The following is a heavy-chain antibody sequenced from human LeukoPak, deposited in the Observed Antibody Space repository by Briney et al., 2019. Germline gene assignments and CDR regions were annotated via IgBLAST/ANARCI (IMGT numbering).Heavy chain of an antibody. CDR2: ISYDGSNK. CDR3: ARERSGWQTFDY. J-gene: IGHJ4*02. Sequence: GGSLRLSCAASGFTFSSYAMHWVRQAPGKRLEWVAVISYDGSNKYYADSVKGRFTISRDNSKNTLYLQMNSLRAEDTAVYYCARERSGWQTFDYWGQGTLVTVSS. D-gene: IGHD6-19*01. V-gene: IGHV3-30*04. CDR1: GFTFSSYA.